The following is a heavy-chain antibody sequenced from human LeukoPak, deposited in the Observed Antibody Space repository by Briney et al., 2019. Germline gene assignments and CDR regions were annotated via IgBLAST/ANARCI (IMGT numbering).Heavy chain of an antibody. CDR1: GGSLISDTYY. CDR3: ASRVGATTGFDY. V-gene: IGHV4-39*01. Sequence: SETLSLTCTVSGGSLISDTYYWAWIRQPPGKGLEWIGNLYYSGSTYYNPSLKSRVTMSVDTSKNQFSLKMSSVTAADTAVYYCASRVGATTGFDYWGQGTLVTVSS. J-gene: IGHJ4*02. CDR2: LYYSGST. D-gene: IGHD1-26*01.